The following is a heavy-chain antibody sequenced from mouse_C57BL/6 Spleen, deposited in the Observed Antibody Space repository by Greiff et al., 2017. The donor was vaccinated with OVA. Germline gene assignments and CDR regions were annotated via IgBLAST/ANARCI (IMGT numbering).Heavy chain of an antibody. CDR2: IYPGSGST. J-gene: IGHJ3*01. V-gene: IGHV1-55*01. Sequence: QVQLQQPGAELVKPGASVKMSCKASGYTFTSYWITWVKQRPGQGLEWIGDIYPGSGSTNYNEKFKSKATLTVDTSSSTAYMQLSSLTSEDSAVYYCARRGRPSYPLAYWGQGTLVTVSA. CDR1: GYTFTSYW. CDR3: ARRGRPSYPLAY.